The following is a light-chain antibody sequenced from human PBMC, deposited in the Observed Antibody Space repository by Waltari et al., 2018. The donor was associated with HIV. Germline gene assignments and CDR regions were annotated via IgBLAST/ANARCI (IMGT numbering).Light chain of an antibody. J-gene: IGKJ2*01. Sequence: DIVMTQSPDSLAVSLGERATINCKSSQSVFSSSNYKNYLAWYQQKPGQPPKFLIYWASTRESGVPDRFSGSGSGTDFTLTISSLQAEDVAVYSCQQYYSTPMYTFGQGTKLEIK. CDR1: QSVFSSSNYKNY. CDR3: QQYYSTPMYT. CDR2: WAS. V-gene: IGKV4-1*01.